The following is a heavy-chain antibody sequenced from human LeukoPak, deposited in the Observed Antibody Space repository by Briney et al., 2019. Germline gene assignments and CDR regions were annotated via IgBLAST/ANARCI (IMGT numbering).Heavy chain of an antibody. J-gene: IGHJ4*02. Sequence: SETLSLTCTVSGGSISSYYWSWIRQPPGKGLEWIGYIYYSGSTNYNPSLKSRVTISVDTSKNQFSLKLSSVTAADTAVYYCARGGSYDILTGDTTNFDYWGQGTLVTVSS. CDR3: ARGGSYDILTGDTTNFDY. V-gene: IGHV4-59*01. CDR1: GGSISSYY. D-gene: IGHD3-9*01. CDR2: IYYSGST.